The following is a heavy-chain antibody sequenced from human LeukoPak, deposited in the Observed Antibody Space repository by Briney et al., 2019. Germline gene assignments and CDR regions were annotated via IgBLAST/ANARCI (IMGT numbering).Heavy chain of an antibody. CDR2: ISPSGTT. V-gene: IGHV4-4*07. CDR1: GXYTGSHY. D-gene: IGHD2/OR15-2a*01. Sequence: PSETLSLTCTVSGXYTGSHYWSWIRQPAGKGLEWIGRISPSGTTHYNPSLGSRVTMSVDTSKNYFSLRLSSVTAADTAVYYCARDFYASGFYFWFDPWGQGMLVTVSS. CDR3: ARDFYASGFYFWFDP. J-gene: IGHJ5*02.